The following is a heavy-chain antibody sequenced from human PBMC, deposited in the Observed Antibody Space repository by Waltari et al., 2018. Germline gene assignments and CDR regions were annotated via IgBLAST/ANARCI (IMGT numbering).Heavy chain of an antibody. V-gene: IGHV4-4*07. CDR3: ARGSGPAAFEI. D-gene: IGHD3-10*01. J-gene: IGHJ3*02. CDR1: GGSIIRYY. CDR2: IHTSGST. Sequence: QVQLQESRPGLVKPSETLSLTCTVAGGSIIRYYWSWFRQPAGKGLEWIGRIHTSGSTNYNSSLEGRGAMSVDACKNHFSLKLSSVAAADSAVYYCARGSGPAAFEIWGQGTMVTVSS.